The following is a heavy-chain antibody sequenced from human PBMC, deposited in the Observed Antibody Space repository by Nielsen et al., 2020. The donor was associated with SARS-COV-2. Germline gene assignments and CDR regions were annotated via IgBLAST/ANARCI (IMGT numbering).Heavy chain of an antibody. CDR1: GGSISSGDFY. CDR3: ARDLPIMSAFGGVNSHAFDI. Sequence: LRLSCTVAGGSISSGDFYWTWIRQHPGKGLEWIGYISYRGSTFYNPSLKSRVTMSVDTSKNHFSLKLTSVTAADTAVYYCARDLPIMSAFGGVNSHAFDIWGQGTMVTVSS. CDR2: ISYRGST. J-gene: IGHJ3*02. V-gene: IGHV4-31*03. D-gene: IGHD3-16*01.